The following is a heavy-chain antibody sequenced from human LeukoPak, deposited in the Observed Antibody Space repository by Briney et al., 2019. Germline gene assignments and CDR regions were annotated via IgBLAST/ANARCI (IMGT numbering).Heavy chain of an antibody. J-gene: IGHJ5*02. D-gene: IGHD1-26*01. Sequence: ASVRVSCKASGYTFTSYYMHWVRQAPGQGLEGMGVINPSGGSTSYAQKFQGRVTMTRDMSTSTVYMELSSLRSEDTAVYYCARDNSVGDYAWWFDPWGQGTLVTVSS. CDR2: INPSGGST. V-gene: IGHV1-46*01. CDR1: GYTFTSYY. CDR3: ARDNSVGDYAWWFDP.